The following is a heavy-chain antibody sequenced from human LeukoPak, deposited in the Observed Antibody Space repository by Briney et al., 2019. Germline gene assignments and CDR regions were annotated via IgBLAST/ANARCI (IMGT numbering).Heavy chain of an antibody. V-gene: IGHV4-59*05. CDR1: GGSISSYY. CDR3: ASIAAAGTGGFYY. J-gene: IGHJ4*02. Sequence: SETLSLTCTVSGGSISSYYWSWIRQPPGKGLEWIGSIYYSGSTYYNPSLKSRVTISVDTSKNQFSLKLSSVTAADTAVYYCASIAAAGTGGFYYWGQGTLVTVSS. CDR2: IYYSGST. D-gene: IGHD6-13*01.